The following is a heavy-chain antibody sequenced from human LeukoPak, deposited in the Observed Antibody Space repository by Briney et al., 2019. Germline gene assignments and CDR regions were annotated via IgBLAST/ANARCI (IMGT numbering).Heavy chain of an antibody. Sequence: PGGSLRLSCAASGFTFSSYGMHWVRQAPGKGLEWVAFIRYDGSNKYYADSVKGRFTISRDNSKKTLYLQMNSLRAEDTAVYYCAKDRSNYEVIDYWGQGTLVTVSS. CDR3: AKDRSNYEVIDY. CDR1: GFTFSSYG. D-gene: IGHD4-11*01. V-gene: IGHV3-30*02. CDR2: IRYDGSNK. J-gene: IGHJ4*02.